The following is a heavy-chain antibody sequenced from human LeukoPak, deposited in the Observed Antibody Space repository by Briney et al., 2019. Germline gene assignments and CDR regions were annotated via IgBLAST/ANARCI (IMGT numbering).Heavy chain of an antibody. V-gene: IGHV1-2*02. Sequence: GASVKVSCKASGYTFTDYYMHWVRQAPGQGLEWMGWINPNSGDTNYAQKFQGRVTMTRDTSISTAYMELSRLRSDDTAVYYCARDHWTSRFDYWGQGTLVPVSS. CDR2: INPNSGDT. J-gene: IGHJ4*02. D-gene: IGHD1-1*01. CDR3: ARDHWTSRFDY. CDR1: GYTFTDYY.